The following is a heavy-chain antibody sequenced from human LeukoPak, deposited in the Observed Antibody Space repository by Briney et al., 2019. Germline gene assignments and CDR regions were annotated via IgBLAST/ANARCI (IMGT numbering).Heavy chain of an antibody. CDR1: GFTFSSHA. CDR3: AKDQAHKLAAAGNFDY. Sequence: GGSLRLSCAASGFTFSSHAMSWVRQAPGKGLEWVSGISGSAGYTYYAVSVKGRFTISRDNSRNTLFLQMNSLRAEDTAVYYCAKDQAHKLAAAGNFDYWGQGTLVTVSS. V-gene: IGHV3-23*01. J-gene: IGHJ4*02. D-gene: IGHD6-13*01. CDR2: ISGSAGYT.